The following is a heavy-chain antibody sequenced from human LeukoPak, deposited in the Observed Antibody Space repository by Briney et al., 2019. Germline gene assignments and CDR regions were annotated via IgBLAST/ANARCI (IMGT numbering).Heavy chain of an antibody. J-gene: IGHJ4*02. CDR3: TRERRGSYYAFEY. D-gene: IGHD3-16*01. CDR2: ITSSGRST. V-gene: IGHV3-11*01. CDR1: GFSVSDYH. Sequence: GGSLGLSCAASGFSVSDYHMRWVRQAPGRGLAWISYITSSGRSTNHADSVKGRFTISRDNAKNSVVLQMSSLTVEDTAVYYCTRERRGSYYAFEYWGQGALVTVSS.